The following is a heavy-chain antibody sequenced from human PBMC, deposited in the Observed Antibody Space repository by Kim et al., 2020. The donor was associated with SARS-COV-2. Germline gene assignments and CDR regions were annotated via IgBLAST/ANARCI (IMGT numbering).Heavy chain of an antibody. J-gene: IGHJ6*02. Sequence: GGSLRLSCAASGFTFSSYSIHWVRQAPGKGLEWVAVISYDGHNEYYADSVKGRFSISRDNSKNTVYLQMNSLRVEDTALYYCAKDRRDGYGFGHSYYYGMDVWGQGTTVTVSS. V-gene: IGHV3-30*04. CDR3: AKDRRDGYGFGHSYYYGMDV. CDR2: ISYDGHNE. D-gene: IGHD5-18*01. CDR1: GFTFSSYS.